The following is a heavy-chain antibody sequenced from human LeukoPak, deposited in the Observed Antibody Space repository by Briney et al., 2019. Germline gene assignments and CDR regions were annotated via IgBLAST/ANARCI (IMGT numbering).Heavy chain of an antibody. CDR1: GGSFSGYY. Sequence: SGTLSLTFAVYGGSFSGYYWSGLRQPPGKGLEGIGVINHSGSTNYNPSLKSRVTISVDTSKHQFSLKLRSVTAADTAVYYCPRALLHYYDSSGYYSPWYFDYWRQGTLDTVSS. V-gene: IGHV4-34*01. J-gene: IGHJ4*02. CDR2: INHSGST. D-gene: IGHD3-22*01. CDR3: PRALLHYYDSSGYYSPWYFDY.